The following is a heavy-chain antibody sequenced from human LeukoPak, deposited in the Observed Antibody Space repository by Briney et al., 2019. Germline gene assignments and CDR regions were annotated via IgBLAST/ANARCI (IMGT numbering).Heavy chain of an antibody. J-gene: IGHJ4*02. D-gene: IGHD4-23*01. Sequence: PSETLSLTCTVSGGSISSYYWSWIRQPPGKGLEWIGYIYYSGSTNYNPSLKSRVTISVDTSKNQFSLKLSSVTAADTAVYYCARQFRWSFDYWGQGTLVTVSP. CDR2: IYYSGST. CDR1: GGSISSYY. CDR3: ARQFRWSFDY. V-gene: IGHV4-59*01.